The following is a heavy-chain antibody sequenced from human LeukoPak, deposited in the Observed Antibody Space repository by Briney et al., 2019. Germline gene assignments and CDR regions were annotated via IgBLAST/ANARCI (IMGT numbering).Heavy chain of an antibody. CDR3: ARDSGSWELDPFDY. Sequence: GASVKVSCKASGYTFTSYGIIWVRQAPGQGLEWMGWISAYNGNTNYAQKLQGRVTMTTDTSTSTAYMELRSLRSDDKAVYYCARDSGSWELDPFDYWGQGTLVTVSS. CDR2: ISAYNGNT. D-gene: IGHD1-26*01. J-gene: IGHJ4*02. CDR1: GYTFTSYG. V-gene: IGHV1-18*01.